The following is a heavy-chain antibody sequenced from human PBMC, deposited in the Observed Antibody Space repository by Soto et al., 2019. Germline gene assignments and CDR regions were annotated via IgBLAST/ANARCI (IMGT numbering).Heavy chain of an antibody. D-gene: IGHD3-10*01. CDR3: ARDVLVRGVIITGNYYYGMDV. V-gene: IGHV6-1*01. CDR2: TYYRSKWYN. Sequence: SQTLSLPCAISGDSVSSNSAAWNWIRQSPSRGLEWLGRTYYRSKWYNDYAVSVKSRITINPDTSKNQFSLQLNSVTPEDTAVYYCARDVLVRGVIITGNYYYGMDVWGQGTTVTVSS. CDR1: GDSVSSNSAA. J-gene: IGHJ6*02.